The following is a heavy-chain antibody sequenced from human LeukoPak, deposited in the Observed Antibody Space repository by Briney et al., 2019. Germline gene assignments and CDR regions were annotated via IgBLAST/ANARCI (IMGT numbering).Heavy chain of an antibody. CDR1: GFTFSTYW. V-gene: IGHV3-74*01. Sequence: GGSLRLSCAAASGFTFSTYWMHWVRQAPGKGLVWVSGINSDGRTTSNADSVMGRFTTSRDNAKKMLYLQMNSLRAEDTAVYYCTRGNHYGSDYWGQGTLVTVSS. D-gene: IGHD3-10*01. J-gene: IGHJ4*02. CDR2: INSDGRTT. CDR3: TRGNHYGSDY.